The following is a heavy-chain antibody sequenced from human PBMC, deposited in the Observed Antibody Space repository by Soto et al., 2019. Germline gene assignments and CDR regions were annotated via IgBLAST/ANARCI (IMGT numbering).Heavy chain of an antibody. CDR1: GGSLSGYY. D-gene: IGHD3-9*01. V-gene: IGHV4-34*01. CDR2: INHSGST. CDR3: ARVLRYFDWFGGIDY. Sequence: SETLSLTCAVYGGSLSGYYWSWIRQPPGKGLEWIGEINHSGSTNYTPSLKSRVTISVDTSKNQFSLKLSSVTAADTAVYYCARVLRYFDWFGGIDYWGQGTLDTVSS. J-gene: IGHJ4*02.